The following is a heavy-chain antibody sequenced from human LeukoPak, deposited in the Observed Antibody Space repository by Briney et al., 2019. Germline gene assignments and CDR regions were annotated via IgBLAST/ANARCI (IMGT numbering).Heavy chain of an antibody. CDR3: ARAVGSTVTSDY. CDR1: GYTFTSYY. Sequence: GASVTVSCKASGYTFTSYYMHWVRQAPGQGLEWMGIINPSGGSTSYAQKFQGRVTMTRDMSTSTVYMELSSLRSEDTAVYYCARAVGSTVTSDYWGQGTLVTVSS. V-gene: IGHV1-46*01. D-gene: IGHD4-17*01. J-gene: IGHJ4*02. CDR2: INPSGGST.